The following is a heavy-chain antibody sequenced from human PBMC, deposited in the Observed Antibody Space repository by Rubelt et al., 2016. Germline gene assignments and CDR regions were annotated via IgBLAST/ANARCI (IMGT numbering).Heavy chain of an antibody. D-gene: IGHD5-18*01. CDR2: INHSGST. CDR3: ARLRNNYGYTRCDP. Sequence: QVQLQQWGAGLLKPSETLSLTCAVYGGSLSGYYWSWIRQPPGKGLEWIGEINHSGSTNYNPSLKSRVNISVDTSKNQFSLNLSAVTAADTAIYYCARLRNNYGYTRCDPWGQGTLVTVSS. J-gene: IGHJ5*02. V-gene: IGHV4-34*01. CDR1: GGSLSGYY.